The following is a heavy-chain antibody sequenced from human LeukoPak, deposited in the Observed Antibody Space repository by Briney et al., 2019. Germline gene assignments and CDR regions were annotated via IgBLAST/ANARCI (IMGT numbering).Heavy chain of an antibody. Sequence: PSETLSLTCTVSGGSISSSYSYWGWIRQPPGKGLEWIGNIYYSGSTYYNPSLKSRVTISVDTSKNHFPLKLNSVTAADTAVYYCASLYGDYGYYYYYMDVWGKGTTVTVSS. D-gene: IGHD4-17*01. V-gene: IGHV4-39*06. J-gene: IGHJ6*03. CDR2: IYYSGST. CDR3: ASLYGDYGYYYYYMDV. CDR1: GGSISSSYSY.